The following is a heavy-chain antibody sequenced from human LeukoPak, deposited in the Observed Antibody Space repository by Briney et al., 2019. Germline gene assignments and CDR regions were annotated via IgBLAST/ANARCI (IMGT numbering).Heavy chain of an antibody. V-gene: IGHV3-74*01. CDR1: GFTFGNYW. CDR3: ARDYYGSIDL. Sequence: GGSLRLSCVASGFTFGNYWMHWVRQAPGKELVCISRINNDGSTVYADSVAGRFTISRDNARNTLYLQMNTLRVEDTAVYCCARDYYGSIDLWGQGTLVTVSS. D-gene: IGHD3-10*01. CDR2: INNDGST. J-gene: IGHJ1*01.